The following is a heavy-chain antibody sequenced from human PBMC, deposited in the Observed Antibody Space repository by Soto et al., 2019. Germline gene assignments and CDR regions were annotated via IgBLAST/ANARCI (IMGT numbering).Heavy chain of an antibody. Sequence: GGSLRLSCTASGFTFGDYAMSWFRQAPGKGLEWVGFIRSKAYGGTTEYAASVKGRFTISRDDSKSIAYLQMNSLKTEDTAVHYCTRDHRVQLWSLAFDIWGQGTMVTVSS. CDR2: IRSKAYGGTT. CDR3: TRDHRVQLWSLAFDI. CDR1: GFTFGDYA. D-gene: IGHD5-18*01. V-gene: IGHV3-49*03. J-gene: IGHJ3*02.